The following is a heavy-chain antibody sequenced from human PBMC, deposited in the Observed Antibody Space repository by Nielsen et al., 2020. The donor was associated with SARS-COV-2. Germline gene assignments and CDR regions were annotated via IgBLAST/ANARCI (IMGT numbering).Heavy chain of an antibody. D-gene: IGHD6-19*01. Sequence: SLKISCAASGFTFDDYAMHWVRQAPGKSLEWVSGISWNSGSIGYADSVKGRFTISRDNAKNSLYLQMNSLRAEDTALYYCAADSSGWDNWFDPWGQGTLVTVSS. CDR1: GFTFDDYA. CDR3: AADSSGWDNWFDP. J-gene: IGHJ5*02. V-gene: IGHV3-9*01. CDR2: ISWNSGSI.